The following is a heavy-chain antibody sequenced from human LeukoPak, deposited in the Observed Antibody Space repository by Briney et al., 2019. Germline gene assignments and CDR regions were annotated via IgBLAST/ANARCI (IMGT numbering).Heavy chain of an antibody. J-gene: IGHJ3*02. CDR1: GFTVSSNY. Sequence: GGSLRLSCAASGFTVSSNYMSWVRQAPGKGLEWVSVIYSGGSTYYADSVKGRFTISRDNSKNTLYLQMNSLRAEDTAVYYCARAYRGGAFDIWGQGTMVTVSS. CDR2: IYSGGST. D-gene: IGHD1-14*01. CDR3: ARAYRGGAFDI. V-gene: IGHV3-53*01.